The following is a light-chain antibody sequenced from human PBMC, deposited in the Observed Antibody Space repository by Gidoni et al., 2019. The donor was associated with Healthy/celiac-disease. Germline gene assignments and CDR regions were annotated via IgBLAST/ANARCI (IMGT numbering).Light chain of an antibody. CDR2: DAS. CDR1: QDISNY. J-gene: IGKJ1*01. CDR3: QQYDSYPRT. V-gene: IGKV1-33*01. Sequence: DIQMTQSPSPLSASVGDRVTITCRASQDISNYLTWYQQKPGKAPKLLIYDASNLETGVPSRFSGSGSGTDFTLTISSLQPEDIATYYCQQYDSYPRTFGQGTKVEIK.